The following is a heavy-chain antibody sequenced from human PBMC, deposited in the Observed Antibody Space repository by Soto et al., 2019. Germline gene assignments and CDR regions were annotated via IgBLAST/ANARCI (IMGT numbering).Heavy chain of an antibody. V-gene: IGHV4-34*01. D-gene: IGHD3-10*01. J-gene: IGHJ4*02. CDR2: INHSGST. CDR3: ARGRITMVRGVSLPPDY. CDR1: GGSFSAYY. Sequence: PSETLSLTCAVYGGSFSAYYWSWIRQPPGKGLEWIGEINHSGSTNYNPSLKSRVTISVDTSKNQFSLKLSSVTAADTAVYYCARGRITMVRGVSLPPDYWGQGTLVTVSS.